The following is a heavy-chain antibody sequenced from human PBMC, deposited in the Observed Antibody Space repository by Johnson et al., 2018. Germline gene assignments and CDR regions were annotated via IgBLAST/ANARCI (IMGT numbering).Heavy chain of an antibody. D-gene: IGHD6-6*01. CDR2: ISYDGSNK. CDR1: GFTFSSYG. CDR3: AKVPYSSSSHPQH. V-gene: IGHV3-30*18. Sequence: VQLVESGGGVVQPGRSLRLSCAASGFTFSSYGMHWVRQAPGKGLEWVAVISYDGSNKYYADSVKGRFTISRDNSKNTLYRQMNSLRAEDTAVNYWAKVPYSSSSHPQHWGQGTLVTVSS. J-gene: IGHJ1*01.